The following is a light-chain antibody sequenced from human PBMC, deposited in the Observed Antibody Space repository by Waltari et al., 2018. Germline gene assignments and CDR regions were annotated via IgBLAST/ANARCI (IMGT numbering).Light chain of an antibody. CDR3: QQASSFLLT. CDR1: QAIDTR. CDR2: ATS. V-gene: IGKV1-12*01. Sequence: EIQMTKSPSSVSASVGDRVTISCRASQAIDTRVAWYQVKPGKAPKLLIYATSSLHSGVPSRFSGSGSGTDFTLTIASLQPEDFATYYCQQASSFLLTFGQGTRLEIK. J-gene: IGKJ5*01.